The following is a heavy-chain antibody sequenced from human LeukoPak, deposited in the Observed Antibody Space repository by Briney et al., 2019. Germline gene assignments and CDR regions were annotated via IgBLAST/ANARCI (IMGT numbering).Heavy chain of an antibody. Sequence: ASVKVSCKASGYTFTGYYMHWVRQAPGHGVEGLGWINSNSGGTNYAQKFHGRVTMTRDTSISTAYMELSRLRSDETAVYCCATAFKCGSGSYYFDYWGQGTLVTVSS. D-gene: IGHD3-10*01. CDR3: ATAFKCGSGSYYFDY. V-gene: IGHV1-2*02. CDR2: INSNSGGT. CDR1: GYTFTGYY. J-gene: IGHJ4*02.